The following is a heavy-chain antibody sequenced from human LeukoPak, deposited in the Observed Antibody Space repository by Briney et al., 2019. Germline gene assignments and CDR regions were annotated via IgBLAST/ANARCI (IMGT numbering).Heavy chain of an antibody. CDR1: GYTFTSYG. V-gene: IGHV1-18*01. D-gene: IGHD1-14*01. CDR2: ISAYNGNT. Sequence: ASVKVSCTASGYTFTSYGISWVRQAPGQGLEWMGWISAYNGNTNYAQKLQGRVTMTTDTSTSTAYMELRSLRSDDTAVYYCALRAYGIDNDYWGQGTLVTVSS. J-gene: IGHJ4*02. CDR3: ALRAYGIDNDY.